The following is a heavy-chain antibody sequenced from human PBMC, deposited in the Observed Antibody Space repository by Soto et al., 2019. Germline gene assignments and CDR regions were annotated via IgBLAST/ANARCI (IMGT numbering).Heavy chain of an antibody. CDR3: AKAGREFNTAMARSVSVYYFDY. J-gene: IGHJ4*02. CDR1: GFTFSSYA. D-gene: IGHD5-18*01. V-gene: IGHV3-23*01. Sequence: EVQLLESGGGLVQPGGSLRLSCAASGFTFSSYAMSWVRQAPGKGLEWVSAISGSGGSTYYADSVKGRFTISRDNSKNTLYLQMNSLRAEDTAVYYCAKAGREFNTAMARSVSVYYFDYWGQGTLVTVSS. CDR2: ISGSGGST.